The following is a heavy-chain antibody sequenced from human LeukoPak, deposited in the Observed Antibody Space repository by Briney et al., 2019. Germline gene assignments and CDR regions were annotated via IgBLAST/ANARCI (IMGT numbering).Heavy chain of an antibody. CDR3: ASTSYDYYYGMDV. Sequence: ASVKVSCKASGYTFTGYYMHWVRQAPGQGLEWMGWINPNSGGTNYAQKFQGRVTMTRNTSISTAYMELSSLRSEDTAVYYCASTSYDYYYGMDVWGQGTTVTVSS. D-gene: IGHD2-2*01. CDR1: GYTFTGYY. J-gene: IGHJ6*02. V-gene: IGHV1-2*02. CDR2: INPNSGGT.